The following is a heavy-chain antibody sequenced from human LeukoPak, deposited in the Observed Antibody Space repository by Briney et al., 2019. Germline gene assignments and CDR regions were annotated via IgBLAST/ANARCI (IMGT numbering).Heavy chain of an antibody. J-gene: IGHJ3*02. D-gene: IGHD3-3*01. CDR3: ARGGYYDFWSGYYGAFDI. CDR1: GFTFDDYG. CDR2: INWNGGST. Sequence: PGGSLRLSCAASGFTFDDYGMSWVRQAPGKGLEWVSGINWNGGSTGYADSVKGRFTISRDNAKNSLYLQMNSLRAEDTALYHCARGGYYDFWSGYYGAFDIWGQGTLVTVSS. V-gene: IGHV3-20*01.